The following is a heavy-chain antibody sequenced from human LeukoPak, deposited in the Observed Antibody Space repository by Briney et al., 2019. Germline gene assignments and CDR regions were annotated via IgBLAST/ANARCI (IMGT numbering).Heavy chain of an antibody. CDR2: ISWNSGSI. CDR1: GFTFDDYA. Sequence: PGRSLRLSCAASGFTFDDYAMHWVRQAPGKGLEWVSGISWNSGSIGYADSVKGRFTISRDNAKNSLYLQMNSLRAEDTAVYYCARAILDAFDIWGQGTMVTVSS. V-gene: IGHV3-9*01. CDR3: ARAILDAFDI. J-gene: IGHJ3*02.